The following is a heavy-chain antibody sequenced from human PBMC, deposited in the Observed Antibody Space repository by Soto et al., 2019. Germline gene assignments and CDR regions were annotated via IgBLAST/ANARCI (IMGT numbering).Heavy chain of an antibody. Sequence: QVQLVESGGGVVQPGRSLRLSCAASGFSFSDYGMHWVRQAPGKGLEWVALIWYDGSNKYYEDSVKGRFTISRDNSKNTLFLQMNSLRVEDTAVYYCARGSHNWNSREFHFYYNLDVWGQGTTVTVSS. J-gene: IGHJ6*03. CDR3: ARGSHNWNSREFHFYYNLDV. CDR2: IWYDGSNK. D-gene: IGHD1-20*01. V-gene: IGHV3-33*01. CDR1: GFSFSDYG.